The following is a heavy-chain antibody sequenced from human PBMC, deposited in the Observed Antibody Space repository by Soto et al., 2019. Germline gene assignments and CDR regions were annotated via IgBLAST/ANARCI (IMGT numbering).Heavy chain of an antibody. J-gene: IGHJ3*02. D-gene: IGHD2-15*01. CDR1: GFTFSSYS. CDR2: ISSSSSYI. V-gene: IGHV3-21*01. CDR3: ARGRGDIVVVVALGHDAFDI. Sequence: EVQLVESGGGLVKPGGSLRLSCAASGFTFSSYSMNWVRQAPGKGLEWVSSISSSSSYIYYADSVKGRFTISRDNAKNSLYLQMNSLRAEDTAVYYCARGRGDIVVVVALGHDAFDIWGQGTMVTVSS.